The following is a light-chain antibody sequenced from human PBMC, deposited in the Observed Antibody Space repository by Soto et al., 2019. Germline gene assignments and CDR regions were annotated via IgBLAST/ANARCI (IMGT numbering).Light chain of an antibody. CDR2: VAS. CDR1: QSVSSN. J-gene: IGKJ4*01. CDR3: QHYNVWPLT. V-gene: IGKV3-15*01. Sequence: EIVMTQSPATLSVSPGERATLSCRASQSVSSNLAWYQQKPGQTPKLLIYVASTRATGIPARYSGSGSGTEITLTISILQSEDFAVYYCQHYNVWPLTFGGGTKVEFK.